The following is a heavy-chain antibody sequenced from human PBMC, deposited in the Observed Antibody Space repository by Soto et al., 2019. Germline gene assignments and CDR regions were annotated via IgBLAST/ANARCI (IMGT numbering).Heavy chain of an antibody. CDR1: GFTFSSYA. CDR2: ISYDGSNK. Sequence: VGSLRLSCAASGFTFSSYAMHWVRQAPGKGLEWVAVISYDGSNKYYADSVKGRFTISRDNSKNTLYLQMNSLRAEDTAVYYCAREGGAGFDYWGQGTLVTVSS. J-gene: IGHJ4*02. V-gene: IGHV3-30-3*01. CDR3: AREGGAGFDY.